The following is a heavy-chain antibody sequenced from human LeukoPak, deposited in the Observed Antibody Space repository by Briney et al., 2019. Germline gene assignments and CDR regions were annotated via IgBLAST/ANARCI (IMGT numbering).Heavy chain of an antibody. J-gene: IGHJ4*02. CDR2: IYYTGGT. CDR1: GDPIRNTKYY. D-gene: IGHD6-19*01. Sequence: SETLSLTCTVSGDPIRNTKYYWGWIRLPPGKGLEWIASIYYTGGTYYNPPLKSRVTMSVDTSKNHFSLSLVSVTAVDTAVYYCASQTSAWSVAYWGQGTLVTVSS. V-gene: IGHV4-39*02. CDR3: ASQTSAWSVAY.